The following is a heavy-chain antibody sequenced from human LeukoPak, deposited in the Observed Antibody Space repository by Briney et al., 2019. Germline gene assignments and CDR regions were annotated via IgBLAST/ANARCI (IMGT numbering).Heavy chain of an antibody. CDR3: ARDMDTGPDLFDY. CDR2: INPNTGGT. D-gene: IGHD5-18*01. CDR1: GYTFTGYY. V-gene: IGHV1-2*02. Sequence: ASVKVSCKASGYTFTGYYMHWVRQAPGQGLEWMGWINPNTGGTNYVQKFQGRVTMTRDTSISTAYMELSRLTYVDTAVYYCARDMDTGPDLFDYWGQGTLVTVSS. J-gene: IGHJ4*02.